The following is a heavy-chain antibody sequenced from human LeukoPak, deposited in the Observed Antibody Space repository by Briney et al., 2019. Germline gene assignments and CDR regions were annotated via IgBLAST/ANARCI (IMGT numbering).Heavy chain of an antibody. J-gene: IGHJ4*02. D-gene: IGHD6-13*01. CDR1: GFNLTDYL. CDR3: ARMTLRAAAGYFDY. V-gene: IGHV3-11*01. CDR2: ISNSGRTI. Sequence: PGGSPRLSCAASGFNLTDYLMSWVRQAPGKGLEWVSCISNSGRTIYYADSVKGRFTISRDNAKNSLYLQMNSLRAEDTAVYYCARMTLRAAAGYFDYWGQGTLATVSS.